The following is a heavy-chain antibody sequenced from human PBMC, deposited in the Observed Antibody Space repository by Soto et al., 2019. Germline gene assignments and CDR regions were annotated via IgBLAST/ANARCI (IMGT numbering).Heavy chain of an antibody. CDR3: AKVGVNSSRRGGLDY. Sequence: EVQLLESGGGLVQPGGSLRLSCAASGFTFSSYAMSWVRQAPGKGLEWVAAISGGGGGTLYAVSVKGRFTISRDHSKNTLYLQMNSLRSEDTAVYYCAKVGVNSSRRGGLDYWGQGTLVTVSS. V-gene: IGHV3-23*01. CDR1: GFTFSSYA. CDR2: ISGGGGGT. D-gene: IGHD6-13*01. J-gene: IGHJ4*02.